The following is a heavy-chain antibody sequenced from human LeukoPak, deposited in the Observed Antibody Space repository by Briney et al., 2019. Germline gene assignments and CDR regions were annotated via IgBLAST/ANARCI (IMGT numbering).Heavy chain of an antibody. D-gene: IGHD3-22*01. Sequence: PGGSLRLSCAASGFTFSSYGMHWVRQAPGKGLEWVAVIWYDGSNKYYADSVKGRFTISRDNSKNTLYLQMNSLRAEDTAVYYCARGVYYYDSSGYPTLDYWGQGTLVTVSS. V-gene: IGHV3-33*01. CDR2: IWYDGSNK. CDR1: GFTFSSYG. CDR3: ARGVYYYDSSGYPTLDY. J-gene: IGHJ4*02.